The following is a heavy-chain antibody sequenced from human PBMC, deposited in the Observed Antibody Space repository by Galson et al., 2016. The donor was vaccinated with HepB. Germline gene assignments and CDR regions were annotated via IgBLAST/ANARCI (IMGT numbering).Heavy chain of an antibody. J-gene: IGHJ3*02. D-gene: IGHD3-3*01. V-gene: IGHV5-51*01. CDR2: IYPGDSDT. CDR3: ARGGPTITIFGVEHDTFDI. CDR1: GYKFISYW. Sequence: GAEVKEPGESLKISCKGSGYKFISYWIGWVRQMPGKGLEWMGIIYPGDSDTRYSQSFQGQVTISTDKSISTAYLQWSSLKASDTAIYYCARGGPTITIFGVEHDTFDIWGQGTMVTVSS.